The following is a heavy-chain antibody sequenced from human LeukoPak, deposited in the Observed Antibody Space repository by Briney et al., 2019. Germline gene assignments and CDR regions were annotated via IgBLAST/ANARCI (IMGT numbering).Heavy chain of an antibody. Sequence: SETLSLTCTVSGGSINSNNYYWGWIRQPPGKGLEWIGSIYSSGSAYYNPSLKSRVTISVDTSKNQFSLKLSSVTAADTAVYYCARMSGSGYHKINDYYGMDVWGQGTTVTVSS. V-gene: IGHV4-39*01. CDR3: ARMSGSGYHKINDYYGMDV. J-gene: IGHJ6*02. D-gene: IGHD3-3*01. CDR2: IYSSGSA. CDR1: GGSINSNNYY.